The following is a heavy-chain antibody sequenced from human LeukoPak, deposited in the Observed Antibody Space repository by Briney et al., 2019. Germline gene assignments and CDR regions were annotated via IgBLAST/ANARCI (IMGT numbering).Heavy chain of an antibody. V-gene: IGHV3-23*01. Sequence: GGSLRLSCAASGFTFSSYSMNWVRQAPGKGLEWVSAICGSGENTYYADSVKGRFTISRDNSRNTLYLQMNSLRAEDTAMYYCAKGSGGSCYSGLDYWGQGTLVTVSS. CDR1: GFTFSSYS. D-gene: IGHD2-15*01. CDR2: ICGSGENT. J-gene: IGHJ4*02. CDR3: AKGSGGSCYSGLDY.